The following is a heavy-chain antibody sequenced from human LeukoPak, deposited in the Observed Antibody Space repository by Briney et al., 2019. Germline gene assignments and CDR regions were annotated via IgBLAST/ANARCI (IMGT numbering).Heavy chain of an antibody. Sequence: SETLSLTCAVYGGSFSGYYWSWIRQPPGKGLEWIGEINHSGSTNYNPSLKSRVTISVDTSKNQFSLKLSSVTAADTAVYYCARAQYSSGWYGGGRYFDYWGQGTLVTVSS. CDR3: ARAQYSSGWYGGGRYFDY. D-gene: IGHD6-19*01. CDR1: GGSFSGYY. J-gene: IGHJ4*02. CDR2: INHSGST. V-gene: IGHV4-34*01.